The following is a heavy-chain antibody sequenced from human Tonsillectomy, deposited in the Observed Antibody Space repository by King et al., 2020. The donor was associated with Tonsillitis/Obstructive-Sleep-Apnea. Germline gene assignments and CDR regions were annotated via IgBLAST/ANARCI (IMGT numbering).Heavy chain of an antibody. J-gene: IGHJ4*02. V-gene: IGHV3-66*01. D-gene: IGHD3-3*01. CDR2: VSTGGST. CDR3: ACSTTVFEIDY. CDR1: GFTVNTNY. Sequence: EVQLVESGGGLVQPGGSLRLSCAVSGFTVNTNYMTWVRQAPGKGLEWVSVVSTGGSTYSADSVTGRFTISRDDSKNTLYLQMNSLRAEDTAVYYCACSTTVFEIDYWGQGTLVTVSS.